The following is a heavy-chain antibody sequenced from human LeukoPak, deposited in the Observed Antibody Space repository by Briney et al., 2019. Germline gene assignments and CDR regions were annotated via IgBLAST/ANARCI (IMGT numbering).Heavy chain of an antibody. V-gene: IGHV4-39*01. CDR2: SYYSGST. Sequence: SETMSLNCTVSGGSISSSSYYWGWIRQPPGKGLERIGISYYSGSTYYNPSLKSRVIISVHTSKNQFSLKLCSVTAGDTAVYYCATGSYFDNRFDNWGQGPPVTVSS. D-gene: IGHD1-26*01. J-gene: IGHJ4*02. CDR1: GGSISSSSYY. CDR3: ATGSYFDNRFDN.